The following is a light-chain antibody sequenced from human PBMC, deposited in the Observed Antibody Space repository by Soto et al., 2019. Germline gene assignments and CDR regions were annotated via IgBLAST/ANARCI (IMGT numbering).Light chain of an antibody. CDR2: EVS. CDR3: QQASSFPLT. J-gene: IGKJ4*01. Sequence: DVQMTQSPSSVSASVGDRVTITCRASQDITKWLAWYQQKPGKAPKLLIYEVSSLQTGVPARFSGSGSGTDFTLTISHLQPEDFATYYCQQASSFPLTFGAGTKVEI. CDR1: QDITKW. V-gene: IGKV1-12*01.